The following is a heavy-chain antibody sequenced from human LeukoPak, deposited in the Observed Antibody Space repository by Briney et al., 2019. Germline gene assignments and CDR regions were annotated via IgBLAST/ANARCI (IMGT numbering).Heavy chain of an antibody. CDR2: IYYSGST. D-gene: IGHD3-22*01. CDR3: ARRDSSGYYSGWFGY. Sequence: PSETLSLTCTVSGGSISSGGYYWSWIRQHPGKGLEWIGYIYYSGSTYYNPSLKSRVTISVDTSKNQFSLKLSSVTAADTAVYYCARRDSSGYYSGWFGYWGQGTLVTVSS. CDR1: GGSISSGGYY. J-gene: IGHJ4*02. V-gene: IGHV4-31*03.